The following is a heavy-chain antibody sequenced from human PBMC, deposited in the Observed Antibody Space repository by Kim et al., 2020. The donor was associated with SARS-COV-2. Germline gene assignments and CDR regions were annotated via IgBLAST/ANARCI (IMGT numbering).Heavy chain of an antibody. J-gene: IGHJ4*02. D-gene: IGHD3-22*01. CDR1: GFTFSRYA. CDR3: AGRQRYYDSSGLEDS. CDR2: ISASGEIT. V-gene: IGHV3-23*01. Sequence: GGSLRLSCAASGFTFSRYAMSWVRQAPGKGPEWVSVISASGEITNYADSVKGRFTISRENSKNTLHLQMNSLRAEDTAVYYCAGRQRYYDSSGLEDSWGQGTLVTVSS.